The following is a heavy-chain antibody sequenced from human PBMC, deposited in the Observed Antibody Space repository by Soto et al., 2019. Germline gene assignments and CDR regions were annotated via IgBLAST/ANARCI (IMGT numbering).Heavy chain of an antibody. J-gene: IGHJ4*02. CDR3: AKEDTAMVYFDY. Sequence: AGGSLRLSCAASGFTFSSYAMIWFRQSPGKGLEWVSAISGSGGSTYYADSVKGRFTISRDNSKNTLYLQMNSLRAEDTTVYYCAKEDTAMVYFDYWGQGTLVTVSS. V-gene: IGHV3-23*01. D-gene: IGHD5-18*01. CDR1: GFTFSSYA. CDR2: ISGSGGST.